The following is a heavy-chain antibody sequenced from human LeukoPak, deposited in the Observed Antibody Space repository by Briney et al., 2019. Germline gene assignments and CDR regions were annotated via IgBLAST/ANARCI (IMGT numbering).Heavy chain of an antibody. V-gene: IGHV4-39*01. J-gene: IGHJ5*02. CDR1: GGSISSSSYY. CDR2: IYYSGST. D-gene: IGHD2-2*01. Sequence: SETLSLTCTVSGGSISSSSYYWGWIRQPPGKGLEWIGSIYYSGSTYYNPSLKSRVTISVVTSKNQFSLKLSSVTAADTAVYYCARTQDIVVVPAARGNWFDPWGQGTLVTVSS. CDR3: ARTQDIVVVPAARGNWFDP.